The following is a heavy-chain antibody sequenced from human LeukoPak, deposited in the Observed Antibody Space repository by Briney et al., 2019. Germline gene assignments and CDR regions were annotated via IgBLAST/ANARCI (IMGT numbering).Heavy chain of an antibody. Sequence: ASVKVSCKASGYTFTGYYMHWVRQAPGQGLEWMGWINPNSGGTNYAQKFQGWVTMTRDTSISTAYMELSRLRSDDTAVYYCARGGVLRYFDWLSSWFDPWGQGTLVTVSS. CDR2: INPNSGGT. D-gene: IGHD3-9*01. CDR3: ARGGVLRYFDWLSSWFDP. CDR1: GYTFTGYY. J-gene: IGHJ5*02. V-gene: IGHV1-2*04.